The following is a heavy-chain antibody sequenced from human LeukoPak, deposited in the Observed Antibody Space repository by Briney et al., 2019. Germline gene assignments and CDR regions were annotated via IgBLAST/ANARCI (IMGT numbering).Heavy chain of an antibody. Sequence: SETLSLTCAVSGGSISSGGYSWSWIRQPPGKGLEWIGYIYHSGSTYYNPSLKSRVTISVDRSKNQFSLKLSSVTAADTAVYYCARDGGTLYDAFDIWGQGTMVTVSS. CDR1: GGSISSGGYS. CDR3: ARDGGTLYDAFDI. CDR2: IYHSGST. D-gene: IGHD3-16*01. J-gene: IGHJ3*02. V-gene: IGHV4-30-2*01.